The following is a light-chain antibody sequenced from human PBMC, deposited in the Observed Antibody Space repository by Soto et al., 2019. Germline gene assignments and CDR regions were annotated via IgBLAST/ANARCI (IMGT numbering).Light chain of an antibody. Sequence: QSVLTQPPSVSGAPGQRVTISCTGSSSKIGAGYDVHWYQQLPGTAPKLLIYGNNNRPSGVPDRFSGSKSGTSASLAITGLQAEDEADYYCQSYDSSLSGSLFGGGTKVTV. CDR3: QSYDSSLSGSL. CDR1: SSKIGAGYD. CDR2: GNN. J-gene: IGLJ2*01. V-gene: IGLV1-40*01.